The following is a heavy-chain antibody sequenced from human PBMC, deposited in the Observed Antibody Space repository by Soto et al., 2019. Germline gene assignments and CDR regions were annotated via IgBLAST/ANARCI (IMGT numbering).Heavy chain of an antibody. J-gene: IGHJ3*02. Sequence: PGGSLRLSCAASGFTFSSYAMHWVRQAPGKGLEWVAVISYDGSNKYYADSVKGRFTISRDNSKNTLYLQMNSLRAEDTAVYYCAREMDYGDYDALDIWGQGTMVTVSS. CDR2: ISYDGSNK. CDR3: AREMDYGDYDALDI. V-gene: IGHV3-30-3*01. CDR1: GFTFSSYA. D-gene: IGHD4-17*01.